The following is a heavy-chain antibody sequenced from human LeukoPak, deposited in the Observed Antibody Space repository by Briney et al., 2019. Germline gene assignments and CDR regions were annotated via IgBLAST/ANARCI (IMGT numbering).Heavy chain of an antibody. J-gene: IGHJ6*03. Sequence: GASVKVSCKASGYTFTGYYMHWVRQAPGQGLEWMGIINPSGGSTSYAQKFQGRVTMTRDMSTSTVYMELSSLRSEDTAVYYCARGKTGRPPHYYYYMDVWGKGTTVTVSS. V-gene: IGHV1-46*01. CDR1: GYTFTGYY. CDR2: INPSGGST. CDR3: ARGKTGRPPHYYYYMDV.